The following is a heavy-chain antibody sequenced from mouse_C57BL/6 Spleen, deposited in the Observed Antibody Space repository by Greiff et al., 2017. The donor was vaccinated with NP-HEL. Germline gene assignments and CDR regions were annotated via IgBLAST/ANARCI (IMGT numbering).Heavy chain of an antibody. CDR1: GFNIKDYY. CDR2: IDPEDGET. Sequence: VHVKQSEAELVKPGASVKLSCTASGFNIKDYYMHWVKQRTEQGLEWIGRIDPEDGETKYAPKFQGKATITADTSSNTAYLQLSSLTSEDTAVYYCALDYYGSSHFDYWGQGTTLTVSS. V-gene: IGHV14-2*01. CDR3: ALDYYGSSHFDY. J-gene: IGHJ2*01. D-gene: IGHD1-1*01.